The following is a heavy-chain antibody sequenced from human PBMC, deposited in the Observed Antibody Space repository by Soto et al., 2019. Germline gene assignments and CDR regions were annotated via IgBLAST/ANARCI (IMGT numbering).Heavy chain of an antibody. CDR3: ARVPPLGNSAGDYFIQHYYP. CDR1: GFTFTSYA. J-gene: IGHJ5*02. V-gene: IGHV1-3*01. CDR2: INGGSGNT. Sequence: ASVRGSCKSSGFTFTSYAIHWLRQAPGQRPQWMGWINGGSGNTKYSQDFQGRVTFTRDTFATTAYLELSSLRSEDTAVYYCARVPPLGNSAGDYFIQHYYPWGQGTPVTVSS. D-gene: IGHD3-10*01.